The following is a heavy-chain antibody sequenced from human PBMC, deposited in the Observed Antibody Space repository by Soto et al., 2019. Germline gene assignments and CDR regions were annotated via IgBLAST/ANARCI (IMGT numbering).Heavy chain of an antibody. D-gene: IGHD2-8*01. CDR1: GFTFSSYA. J-gene: IGHJ6*02. CDR3: EKAARCIVLMIKGVGSYYCCIDD. V-gene: IGHV3-23*01. CDR2: ISGSGGST. Sequence: PGGSLRLSCAASGFTFSSYAMSWVRQAPGKGLEWVSAISGSGGSTYYADSVKGRFTISRDNSKNTLYLQMNSLRAEDTAVYYWEKAARCIVLMIKGVGSYYCCIDDWGQGTMVTVSS.